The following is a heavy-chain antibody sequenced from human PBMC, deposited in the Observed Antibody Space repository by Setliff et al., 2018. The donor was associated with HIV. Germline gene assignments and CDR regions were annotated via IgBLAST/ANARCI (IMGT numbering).Heavy chain of an antibody. CDR3: SCSGYDSYFDY. V-gene: IGHV3-73*01. J-gene: IGHJ4*02. D-gene: IGHD5-12*01. CDR2: IRSETNTYAT. Sequence: GGSLRLSCAASGLTFSEHNMDWVRQAPGKGLEWVGRIRSETNTYATAYAASVKGRFTISRDDSKNTAYLQMNSLKTEDTAVYYCSCSGYDSYFDYWGQGTPVTVSS. CDR1: GLTFSEHN.